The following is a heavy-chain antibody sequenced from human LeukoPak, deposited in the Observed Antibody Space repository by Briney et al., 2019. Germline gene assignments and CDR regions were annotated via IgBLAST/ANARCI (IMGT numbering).Heavy chain of an antibody. CDR2: IYYSGST. Sequence: SETLPLTCTVSGGSISSSSYYWGWIRQPPGKGLEWIGSIYYSGSTYYNPSLKSRVTISVDTSKNQFSLKLSSVTAADTAVYYCARRGSGSGFDPWGQGTLVTVSS. CDR1: GGSISSSSYY. CDR3: ARRGSGSGFDP. J-gene: IGHJ5*02. V-gene: IGHV4-39*01. D-gene: IGHD3-10*01.